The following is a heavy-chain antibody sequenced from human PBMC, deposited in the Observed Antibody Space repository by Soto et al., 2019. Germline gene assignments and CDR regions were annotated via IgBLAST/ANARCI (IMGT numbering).Heavy chain of an antibody. Sequence: VQLVESGGGLVQPGGSLRLSCSASGFTFSSYAMHWVRQAPGKGLEYVSAISSNGGSTYYADSVKGRFTISRDNSKNTLYLQMSSLRAEDTAVYYCVKDLWVGMATPNYEFDYWGQGTLVTVSS. CDR2: ISSNGGST. CDR3: VKDLWVGMATPNYEFDY. V-gene: IGHV3-64D*06. D-gene: IGHD3-3*01. J-gene: IGHJ4*02. CDR1: GFTFSSYA.